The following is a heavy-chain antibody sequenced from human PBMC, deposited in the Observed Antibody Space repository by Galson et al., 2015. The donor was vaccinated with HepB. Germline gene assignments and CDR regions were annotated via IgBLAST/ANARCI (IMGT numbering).Heavy chain of an antibody. V-gene: IGHV3-30*03. CDR2: ISYDGRNK. CDR1: GFTFSSYV. J-gene: IGHJ1*01. CDR3: ARDKLEIVPGTGYYHH. D-gene: IGHD2-2*01. Sequence: SLRLSCAASGFTFSSYVMHWVRRAPGKGLEWVALISYDGRNKYYVDSVKGRFTISRDNSKNTLYLQMNSLRTEDTAVYYCARDKLEIVPGTGYYHHWGQGTLVTVSS.